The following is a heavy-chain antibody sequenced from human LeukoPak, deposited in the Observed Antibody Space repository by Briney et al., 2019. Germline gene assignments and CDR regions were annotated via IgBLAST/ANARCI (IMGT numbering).Heavy chain of an antibody. Sequence: SETLSLTCTVSGYSISSGYYWGWIRQPPGKGLEWIGSIYHSGSTYYNPSLKSRVTISVDTSKNQFSLKLSSVTAADTAVYYCAREKPQFDYWGQGTLVTVSS. J-gene: IGHJ4*02. D-gene: IGHD1-14*01. V-gene: IGHV4-38-2*02. CDR3: AREKPQFDY. CDR1: GYSISSGYY. CDR2: IYHSGST.